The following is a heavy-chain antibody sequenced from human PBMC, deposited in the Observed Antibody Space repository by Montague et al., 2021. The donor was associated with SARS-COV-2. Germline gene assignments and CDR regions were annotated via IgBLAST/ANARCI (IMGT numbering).Heavy chain of an antibody. CDR2: ISGSGGST. Sequence: SLRLSCAASGFTFNSYAMSWVRQAPGKGLEWVSAISGSGGSTYYADSVKGRFTISRDNSKNTLYLQMNSLRAEDTAVYYCAKGIVVVPAAVTFDYWGQGTLVTVSS. CDR1: GFTFNSYA. CDR3: AKGIVVVPAAVTFDY. J-gene: IGHJ4*02. V-gene: IGHV3-23*01. D-gene: IGHD2-2*01.